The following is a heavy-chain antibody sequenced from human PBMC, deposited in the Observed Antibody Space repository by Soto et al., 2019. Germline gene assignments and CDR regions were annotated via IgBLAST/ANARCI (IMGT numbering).Heavy chain of an antibody. CDR2: IYYSGST. CDR1: GGSISSYY. D-gene: IGHD3-22*01. V-gene: IGHV4-59*01. Sequence: PSETLSLTCTVSGGSISSYYWSWIRQPPGKGLEWIGYIYYSGSTNYNPSLKSRVTISVDTSKNQFSLKLSSVTAADTAVYYCARAYYDSATNWFDPWGQGTLVTVSS. J-gene: IGHJ5*02. CDR3: ARAYYDSATNWFDP.